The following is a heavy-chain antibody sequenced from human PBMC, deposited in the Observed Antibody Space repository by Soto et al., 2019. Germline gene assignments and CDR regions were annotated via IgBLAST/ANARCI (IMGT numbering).Heavy chain of an antibody. D-gene: IGHD3-22*01. CDR1: GDSVSSNSAA. J-gene: IGHJ5*02. CDR2: TYYRSKWYN. Sequence: SQTLSLTCAISGDSVSSNSAAWNWIRQSPSRGLEWLGRTYYRSKWYNDYAVSVKSRITINPDTSKNQFSLQLNSVTPEDTAVYYCARDFPLYYYDSSGYYSWFDPWGQGTLVTVSS. CDR3: ARDFPLYYYDSSGYYSWFDP. V-gene: IGHV6-1*01.